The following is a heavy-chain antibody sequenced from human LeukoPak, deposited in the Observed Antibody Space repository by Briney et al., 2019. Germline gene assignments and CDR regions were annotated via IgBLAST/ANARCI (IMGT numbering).Heavy chain of an antibody. CDR3: ARDIGDYFDY. CDR2: ISSSSSTI. V-gene: IGHV3-48*01. CDR1: GFTFSSYS. Sequence: GGSLRLSCAASGFTFSSYSMNWVRQAPGKGLEWVSYISSSSSTIYYADSVKGRFTIYRDNAKNSLYLQMNSLRAEDTAVYYCARDIGDYFDYWGQGTLVTVSS. J-gene: IGHJ4*02. D-gene: IGHD2-21*01.